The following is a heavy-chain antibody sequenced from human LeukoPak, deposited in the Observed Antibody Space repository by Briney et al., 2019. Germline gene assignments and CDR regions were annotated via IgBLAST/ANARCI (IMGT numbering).Heavy chain of an antibody. J-gene: IGHJ5*02. CDR3: ARHAASAGGNWFDP. V-gene: IGHV4-39*01. D-gene: IGHD3-16*01. CDR2: IYNSGST. Sequence: SETLSLTCTVSGGSISSSSYYWGWIRQPPGKGLEWIGSIYNSGSTYYNPSLKSRVTVSVDTSKNQFSLKLSSVTAADTAVYYCARHAASAGGNWFDPWGQGTLVTVSS. CDR1: GGSISSSSYY.